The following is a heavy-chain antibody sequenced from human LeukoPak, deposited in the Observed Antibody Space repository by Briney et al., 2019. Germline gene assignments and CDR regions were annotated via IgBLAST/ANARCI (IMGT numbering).Heavy chain of an antibody. J-gene: IGHJ4*02. V-gene: IGHV3-49*04. CDR2: IRSKAYGGTT. CDR1: GFTFGDYA. D-gene: IGHD1-1*01. CDR3: TRAQLGISC. Sequence: PGRSLRLSCTASGFTFGDYAMSWVRQAPGQGLEWVGFIRSKAYGGTTEYAASVKGRFTISRDDSKSIVYLQMNSLKTEDTGVYYCTRAQLGISCWGQGTLVTVSS.